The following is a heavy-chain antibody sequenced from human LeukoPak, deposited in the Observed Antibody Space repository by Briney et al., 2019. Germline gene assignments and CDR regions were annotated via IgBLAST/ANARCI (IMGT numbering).Heavy chain of an antibody. CDR2: INNVASHI. CDR3: ARDPTHCLRYGYFDY. D-gene: IGHD3-9*01. CDR1: GFTFSSSA. V-gene: IGHV3-21*01. J-gene: IGHJ4*02. Sequence: SGGSLRLSCAASGFTFSSSAMNWVRQAPGKGLEWVSSINNVASHIYYAGSVRGRFTISRDNAKNLLYLQMDSMRAEDTAVYYCARDPTHCLRYGYFDYWGQGTLVTVSS.